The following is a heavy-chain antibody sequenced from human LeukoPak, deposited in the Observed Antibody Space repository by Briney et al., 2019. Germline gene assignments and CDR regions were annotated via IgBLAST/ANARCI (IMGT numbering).Heavy chain of an antibody. CDR2: IFYSGST. V-gene: IGHV4-39*07. CDR3: ARDRMGTIMVPIDY. J-gene: IGHJ4*02. Sequence: SETLSLTCTVSGDSISNSLYHWGWIRQPPGKGLEWIGSIFYSGSTYYNPSLKSRVTISVDTSKNQFSLKLRSVTAADTAVYYCARDRMGTIMVPIDYWGQGTLVTVSS. CDR1: GDSISNSLYH. D-gene: IGHD3-10*01.